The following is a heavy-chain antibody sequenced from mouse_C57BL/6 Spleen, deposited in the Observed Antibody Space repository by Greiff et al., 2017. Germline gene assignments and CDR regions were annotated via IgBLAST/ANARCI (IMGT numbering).Heavy chain of an antibody. CDR1: GFNIKDDY. J-gene: IGHJ3*01. V-gene: IGHV14-4*01. D-gene: IGHD2-4*01. Sequence: EVQLQQSGAELVRPGASVKLSCTASGFNIKDDYMHWVKQRPEQGLEWIGWIDPENGDTEYASKFQGKATITADTSSNTAYLQLSSLTSEDTAVYYCTTGAYYDYDAFAYWGQGTLVTVSA. CDR3: TTGAYYDYDAFAY. CDR2: IDPENGDT.